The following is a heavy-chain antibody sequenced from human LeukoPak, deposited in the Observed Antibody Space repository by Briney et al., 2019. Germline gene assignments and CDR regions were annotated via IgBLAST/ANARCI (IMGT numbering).Heavy chain of an antibody. CDR2: ISAYNGNT. CDR3: ARETAQRSGKGIVVVPAARKNGGFDP. CDR1: GYTFTSYG. J-gene: IGHJ5*02. Sequence: ASVKVSCKASGYTFTSYGISWVRQAPGQGLEWMGWISAYNGNTNYAQKLQGRVTMTTDTSTSTAYMELRSLRSDDPAVYYCARETAQRSGKGIVVVPAARKNGGFDPWGQGTLVTVSS. V-gene: IGHV1-18*01. D-gene: IGHD2-2*01.